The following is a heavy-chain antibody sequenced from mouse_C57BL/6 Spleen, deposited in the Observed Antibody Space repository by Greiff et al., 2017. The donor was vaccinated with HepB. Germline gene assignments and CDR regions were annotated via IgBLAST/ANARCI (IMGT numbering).Heavy chain of an antibody. CDR1: GFTFSDYG. J-gene: IGHJ4*01. Sequence: EVKLMESGGGLVKPGGSLKLSCAASGFTFSDYGMHWVRQAPEKGLEWVAYISSGSSTIYYADTVKGRFTISRDNAKNTLFLQMTSLRSEDTAMYYCARLYYYGSMDYWGQGTSVTVSS. D-gene: IGHD1-1*01. V-gene: IGHV5-17*01. CDR2: ISSGSSTI. CDR3: ARLYYYGSMDY.